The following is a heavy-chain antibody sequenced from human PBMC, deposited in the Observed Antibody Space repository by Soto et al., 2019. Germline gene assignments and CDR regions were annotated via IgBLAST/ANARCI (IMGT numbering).Heavy chain of an antibody. J-gene: IGHJ4*02. CDR1: GGSVSNKTYY. CDR2: VYYSGTT. D-gene: IGHD4-17*01. V-gene: IGHV4-61*01. CDR3: ARTTAVPNTLRSRYFFDY. Sequence: SETLSLTCFVSGGSVSNKTYYWSWIRQPPGKRLEWIGYVYYSGTTNYNPSLKSRVTISVDLSKNQFSLRMSSVTTADTALYYCARTTAVPNTLRSRYFFDYWGQGTLVTVSS.